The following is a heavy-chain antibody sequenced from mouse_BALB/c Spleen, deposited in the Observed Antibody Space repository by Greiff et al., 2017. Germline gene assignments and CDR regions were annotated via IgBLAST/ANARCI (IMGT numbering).Heavy chain of an antibody. CDR3: ARRGYFDY. CDR1: GYTFTSYW. CDR2: IDPSDSYT. Sequence: VQLQQPGAELVKPGASVKLSCKASGYTFTSYWMHWVKQRPGQGLEWIGEIDPSDSYTNYNQKFKGKATLTVDKSSSTAYMQLSSLTSEDSAVYYCARRGYFDYWGQGTTLTVSS. V-gene: IGHV1-69*02. J-gene: IGHJ2*01.